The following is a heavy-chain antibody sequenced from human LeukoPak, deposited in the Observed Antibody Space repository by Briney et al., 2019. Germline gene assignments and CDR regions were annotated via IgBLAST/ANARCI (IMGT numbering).Heavy chain of an antibody. J-gene: IGHJ5*02. CDR1: GFTFSNAW. D-gene: IGHD4-17*01. V-gene: IGHV3-23*01. CDR3: TKDPNGDYIGAFDP. Sequence: GGSLRLSCAASGFTFSNAWMSWVRQAPGKGLEWVSAISGSGGSTYYADSVKGRFTISRDNSKNTLYLQMNSLRADDTAIYYCTKDPNGDYIGAFDPWGQGTLVTVSS. CDR2: ISGSGGST.